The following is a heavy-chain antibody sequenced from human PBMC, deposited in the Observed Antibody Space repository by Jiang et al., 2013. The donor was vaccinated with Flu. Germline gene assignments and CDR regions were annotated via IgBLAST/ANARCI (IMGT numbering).Heavy chain of an antibody. CDR3: ARAVGSGYSYVPLYFDY. J-gene: IGHJ4*02. CDR1: GYTFTGYY. CDR2: INPNSGGT. Sequence: GAEVKKPGASVKVSCKASGYTFTGYYMHWVRQAPGQGLEWMGWINPNSGGTNYAQKFQGWVTMTRDTSISTAYMELSRLRSDDTAVYYCARAVGSGYSYVPLYFDYWGQGTLVTVSS. D-gene: IGHD5-18*01. V-gene: IGHV1-2*04.